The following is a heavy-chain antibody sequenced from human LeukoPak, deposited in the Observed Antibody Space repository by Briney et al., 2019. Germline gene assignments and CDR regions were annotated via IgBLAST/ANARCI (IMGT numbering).Heavy chain of an antibody. Sequence: GSLRLSCAASGFTFSSYGMHWVRQAPGKGLEWVAFIRYDGSNKYYADSVKGRFTISRDNSKNTLYLQMNSLRAEDTAVYYCARPGVTPGRYFDYWGQGTLVTVSS. CDR3: ARPGVTPGRYFDY. J-gene: IGHJ4*02. CDR2: IRYDGSNK. D-gene: IGHD4-23*01. V-gene: IGHV3-30*02. CDR1: GFTFSSYG.